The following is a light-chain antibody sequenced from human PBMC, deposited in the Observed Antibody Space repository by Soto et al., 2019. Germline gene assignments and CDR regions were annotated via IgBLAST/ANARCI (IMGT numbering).Light chain of an antibody. J-gene: IGKJ1*01. CDR2: GAS. CDR3: QQYGSSPTT. V-gene: IGKV3-20*01. Sequence: EIVLTQSPGTLSLSPGERATLSCRASQSVTSNYLAWYQQKPGQAPRLVIFGASIRDTGIPDRISGSGSGTDFTLTISRLEPEDFAGYHCQQYGSSPTTFGQGTKVEIK. CDR1: QSVTSNY.